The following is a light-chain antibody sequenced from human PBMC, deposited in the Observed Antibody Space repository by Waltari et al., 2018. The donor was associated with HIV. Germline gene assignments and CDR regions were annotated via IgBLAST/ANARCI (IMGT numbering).Light chain of an antibody. Sequence: DIVLTQTPLSLSVTPGPPASISCKSSQSLLHRDGKTYLYWYLQKPGQSPQLLIYELSNRFAGGPDRFSGSGSGTDFTLKISRVEAEDVGVDYCMQSIQLYTFGQGTKLESK. J-gene: IGKJ2*01. CDR3: MQSIQLYT. CDR2: ELS. V-gene: IGKV2D-29*02. CDR1: QSLLHRDGKTY.